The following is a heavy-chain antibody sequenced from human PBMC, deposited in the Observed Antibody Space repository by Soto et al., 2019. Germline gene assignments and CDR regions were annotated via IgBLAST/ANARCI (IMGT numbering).Heavy chain of an antibody. V-gene: IGHV4-59*01. CDR3: ARVSCIVGVDY. J-gene: IGHJ4*02. D-gene: IGHD1-26*01. Sequence: SETLYLTCTVSGGSISSYYWSWIRQPPGKGLEWIGYIYYSGSTNYNPSLKSRVTISVDTSKNQFSLKLSSVTAADTAVYYCARVSCIVGVDYWGQGTLVTVSS. CDR1: GGSISSYY. CDR2: IYYSGST.